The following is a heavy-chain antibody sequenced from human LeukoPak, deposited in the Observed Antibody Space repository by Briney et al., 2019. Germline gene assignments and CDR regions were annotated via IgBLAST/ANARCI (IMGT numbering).Heavy chain of an antibody. V-gene: IGHV4-39*01. CDR3: ARGPNYVWGSYQYFDY. CDR2: IYYSGST. J-gene: IGHJ4*02. D-gene: IGHD3-16*02. Sequence: PSETLSLTCTVSGGSISSSSYYWGWIRQPPGKGLEWIGSIYYSGSTYYNPSLKSRVTISVDTSKNQFSLKLSSVTAADTAVYYCARGPNYVWGSYQYFDYWGQGTLVTVSS. CDR1: GGSISSSSYY.